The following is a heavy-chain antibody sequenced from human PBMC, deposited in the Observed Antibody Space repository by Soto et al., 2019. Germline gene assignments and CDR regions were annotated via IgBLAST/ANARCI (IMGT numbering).Heavy chain of an antibody. CDR2: ISYDGSKK. D-gene: IGHD6-6*01. Sequence: PGGSLRLSCAASGFTFSSYAMHWVRQAPGKGLEWVAVISYDGSKKYSADSVKGRFTISRDNSKNTLYLQMNSLRAEDTAVYYCERDLYSGASNWGLGTLAPVSS. CDR1: GFTFSSYA. CDR3: ERDLYSGASN. V-gene: IGHV3-30-3*01. J-gene: IGHJ4*02.